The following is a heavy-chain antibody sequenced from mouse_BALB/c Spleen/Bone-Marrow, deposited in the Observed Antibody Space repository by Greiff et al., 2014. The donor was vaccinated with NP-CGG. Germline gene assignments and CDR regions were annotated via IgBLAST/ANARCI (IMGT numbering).Heavy chain of an antibody. CDR2: INPYNDVT. Sequence: EVHLVESGPELVKPGASVKMSCKASGYKFTSYVMLWVKQKPGQGLEWIGYINPYNDVTTYSEKFKGKASLTSDKSSSTAYMELSSLTSDDSAVYYCGRDYYRGSFDYWGQGTTLTVSS. D-gene: IGHD2-14*01. CDR1: GYKFTSYV. CDR3: GRDYYRGSFDY. V-gene: IGHV1-14*01. J-gene: IGHJ2*01.